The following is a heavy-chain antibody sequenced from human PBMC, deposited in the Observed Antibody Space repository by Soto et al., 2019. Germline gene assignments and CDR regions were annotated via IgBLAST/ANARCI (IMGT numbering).Heavy chain of an antibody. CDR2: ISGSGGNT. J-gene: IGHJ6*02. V-gene: IGHV3-23*01. CDR3: AKEDSNSLGMDA. Sequence: GGSLRLSCAASGFTFSSYAMSWVRQAPGKGLQWVSSISGSGGNTYYTDSVKGQFAISRDDSKNTLYLQMSSLRAEDTAVYYCAKEDSNSLGMDAWGQGTTVTVFS. D-gene: IGHD6-6*01. CDR1: GFTFSSYA.